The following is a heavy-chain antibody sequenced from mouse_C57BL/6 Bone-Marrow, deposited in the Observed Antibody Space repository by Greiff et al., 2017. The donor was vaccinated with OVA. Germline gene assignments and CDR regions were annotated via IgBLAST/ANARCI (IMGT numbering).Heavy chain of an antibody. CDR3: ARAFYGSLAWFAY. V-gene: IGHV1-50*01. Sequence: VQLQQPGAELVKPGASVKLSCKASGYTFTSYWMQWVKQRPGQGLEWIGEIDPSDSYTNYNQKFKGKATLTVDTSSSTAYMQLSSLTSEDSAVYYCARAFYGSLAWFAYWGQGTLVTVSA. CDR1: GYTFTSYW. CDR2: IDPSDSYT. D-gene: IGHD1-1*01. J-gene: IGHJ3*01.